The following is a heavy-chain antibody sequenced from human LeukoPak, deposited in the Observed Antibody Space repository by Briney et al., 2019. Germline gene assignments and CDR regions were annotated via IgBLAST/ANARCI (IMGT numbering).Heavy chain of an antibody. CDR1: GFTFSSYS. D-gene: IGHD5-18*01. V-gene: IGHV3-21*01. CDR3: ARETSYSYGLDY. Sequence: PGGSLRLSCAASGFTFSSYSKNWVRQAPGKGLEWVSSISSSSSYMYYADSVKGRFTISRDNAKNSLYLQMNSLRAEDTAVYYCARETSYSYGLDYWGQGTLVTVSS. CDR2: ISSSSSYM. J-gene: IGHJ4*02.